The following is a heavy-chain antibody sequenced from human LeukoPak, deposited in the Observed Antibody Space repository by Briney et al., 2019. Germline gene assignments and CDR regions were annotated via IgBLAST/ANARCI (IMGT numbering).Heavy chain of an antibody. J-gene: IGHJ4*02. CDR2: ISGSGGST. D-gene: IGHD3-10*01. Sequence: GASLRLSCAASGFTFSSYAMSWVRQAPGKGLEWVSAISGSGGSTHYADSVKGRFTISRDNSKNTLYLQMNSLRAEDTAVYYCAKVPYGSGSSKRYFDYWGQGTLVTVSS. CDR1: GFTFSSYA. V-gene: IGHV3-23*01. CDR3: AKVPYGSGSSKRYFDY.